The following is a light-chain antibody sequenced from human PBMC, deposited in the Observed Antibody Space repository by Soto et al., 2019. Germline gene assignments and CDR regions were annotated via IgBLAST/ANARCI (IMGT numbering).Light chain of an antibody. CDR2: AAS. J-gene: IGKJ5*01. CDR3: KQSYRHPIT. V-gene: IGKV1-39*01. Sequence: DIQITPSASSLSASVGDRVPITCRASQSISNYLNWYQQKTGKDPNLLIHAASSLQSGVPPSFSGSGSGTDFTLTISSLQPEELATYFCKQSYRHPITVGLGPRREIK. CDR1: QSISNY.